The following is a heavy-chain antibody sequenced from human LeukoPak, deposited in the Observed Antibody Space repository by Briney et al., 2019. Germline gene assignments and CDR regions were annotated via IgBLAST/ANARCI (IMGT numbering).Heavy chain of an antibody. CDR1: GFTFSSYA. J-gene: IGHJ4*02. Sequence: TGNSLRLSCAASGFTFSSYAMHWVRQVPGKGLEWVAVISYDGSNKYYADSVKGRLTISRDNSKNTLYLQMNSLRAADTAVYFCAKSYGSELYFDYWGQGALVTVSS. CDR2: ISYDGSNK. D-gene: IGHD3-10*01. V-gene: IGHV3-30*18. CDR3: AKSYGSELYFDY.